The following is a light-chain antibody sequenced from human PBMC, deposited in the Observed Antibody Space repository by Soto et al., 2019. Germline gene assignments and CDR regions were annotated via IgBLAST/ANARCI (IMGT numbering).Light chain of an antibody. CDR1: SSDVGSYNL. CDR3: CSYAGSSIGV. CDR2: EVS. J-gene: IGLJ3*02. V-gene: IGLV2-23*02. Sequence: QSALTQPASVSGSPGQSITISCTGTSSDVGSYNLVSWYQQHPGKAPKLMIYEVSKRSSGVSNRFSGSKSGNTASLTISGLQAEDEADYYCCSYAGSSIGVFGGGTKVTVL.